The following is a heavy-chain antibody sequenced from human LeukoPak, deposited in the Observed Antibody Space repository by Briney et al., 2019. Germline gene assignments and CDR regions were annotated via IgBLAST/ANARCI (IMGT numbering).Heavy chain of an antibody. D-gene: IGHD2-15*01. V-gene: IGHV4-39*07. J-gene: IGHJ6*03. Sequence: PSETLSLTCTVSGDSISSSNYYWGWIRQPPGKGLEWIGSICYTENTSYNPSLKSRVTISVDTSKNQFSLKLSSVTAADTAVYYCARRDQQVAATPSLYYMDVWGKGTTVTVSS. CDR1: GDSISSSNYY. CDR3: ARRDQQVAATPSLYYMDV. CDR2: ICYTENT.